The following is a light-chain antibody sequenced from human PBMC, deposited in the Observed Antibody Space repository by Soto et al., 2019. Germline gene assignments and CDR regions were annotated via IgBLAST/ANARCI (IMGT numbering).Light chain of an antibody. V-gene: IGKV3-11*01. J-gene: IGKJ4*01. CDR3: QQRSNWPST. Sequence: EIVLTQSPATLSLSPGERATLSCRASQSVSSYLAWYQQKPGQAPRLLIYDASNRATGIPARFSGSGSGTDXALTIXSXXXXXXXVYYCQQRSNWPSTFGGGTKVEIK. CDR2: DAS. CDR1: QSVSSY.